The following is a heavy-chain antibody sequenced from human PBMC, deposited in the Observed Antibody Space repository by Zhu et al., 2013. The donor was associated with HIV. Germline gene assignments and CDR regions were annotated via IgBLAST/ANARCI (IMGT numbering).Heavy chain of an antibody. Sequence: QVQLMQSGPEVKRPGSSVRVSCQASGVKLKFHAISWIRQAPGQGLEWLGSILPALASTKYGRNFQGRVSFTADTSQNTVYMELTNLKPDDTAVFYCARGGGHVVVAVGTFDVWGQGTSVTVSS. J-gene: IGHJ3*01. CDR2: ILPALAST. V-gene: IGHV1-69*09. CDR3: ARGGGHVVVAVGTFDV. CDR1: GVKLKFHA. D-gene: IGHD2-15*01.